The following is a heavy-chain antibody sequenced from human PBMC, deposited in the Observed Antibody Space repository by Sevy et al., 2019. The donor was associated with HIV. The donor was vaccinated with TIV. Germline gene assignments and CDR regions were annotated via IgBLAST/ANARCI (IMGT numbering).Heavy chain of an antibody. CDR3: ARGRGTGYSYGFDY. J-gene: IGHJ4*02. V-gene: IGHV3-66*01. CDR2: IYSGGST. D-gene: IGHD5-18*01. Sequence: GGSPRLSCAASGFTVSSNYMSWVRQAPGKGLEWVSVIYSGGSTYYADSVKGRFIISRDNSKNTLYLQMNSLRAEDTAVYYCARGRGTGYSYGFDYWGQGTLVTVSS. CDR1: GFTVSSNY.